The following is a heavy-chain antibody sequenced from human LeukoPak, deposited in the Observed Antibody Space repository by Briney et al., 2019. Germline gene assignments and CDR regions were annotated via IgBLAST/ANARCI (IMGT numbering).Heavy chain of an antibody. V-gene: IGHV4-31*03. CDR1: GGSISSGGYY. CDR2: IYYSGST. Sequence: SQTLSLTCTVSGGSISSGGYYWSWIRQHPGKGLEWIGYIYYSGSTYYNPSLKSRVTISVDTSKNQFSLKLSSVTAADTAVYYCARGRYGSIGQWLVYFDYWGQGTLVTVSS. D-gene: IGHD6-19*01. J-gene: IGHJ4*02. CDR3: ARGRYGSIGQWLVYFDY.